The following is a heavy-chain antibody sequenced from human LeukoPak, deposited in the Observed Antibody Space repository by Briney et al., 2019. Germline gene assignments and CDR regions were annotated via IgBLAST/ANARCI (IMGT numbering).Heavy chain of an antibody. V-gene: IGHV4-34*01. D-gene: IGHD3-10*01. Sequence: PSETLSLTCAVYGGSFSGYYWSWIRQPPGKGLEWIGEINHSGSTNYNPSLKSRVTISVDTSKNQFSLKLSSVTAADTAVYYCARNPLWFGGYYMDVWGKGTTVTVSS. CDR3: ARNPLWFGGYYMDV. CDR2: INHSGST. J-gene: IGHJ6*03. CDR1: GGSFSGYY.